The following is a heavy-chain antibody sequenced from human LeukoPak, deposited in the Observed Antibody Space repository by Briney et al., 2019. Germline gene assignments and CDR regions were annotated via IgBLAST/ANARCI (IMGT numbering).Heavy chain of an antibody. Sequence: SVKVSCKASGFTFTSSAMQWVRQARGQRLEWIGWIVVGSGNANYAQKFQERVTITRDMSTSTAYMELSSLRSEDTAVYYCARGLTANPTLYYYYYMDVWGKGTTVTVSS. CDR3: ARGLTANPTLYYYYYMDV. CDR2: IVVGSGNA. D-gene: IGHD5-18*01. V-gene: IGHV1-58*02. CDR1: GFTFTSSA. J-gene: IGHJ6*03.